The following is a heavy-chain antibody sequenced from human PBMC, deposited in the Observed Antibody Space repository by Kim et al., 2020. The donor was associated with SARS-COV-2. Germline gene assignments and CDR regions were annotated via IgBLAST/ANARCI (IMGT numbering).Heavy chain of an antibody. D-gene: IGHD6-19*01. J-gene: IGHJ6*02. Sequence: WVRQAPGKGLEWVSSISSSSSYIYYADSGKGRFTISRDNAKNSLYLQMNSLRAEDTAVYYCARERGMTVAGRQEGGMDVWGQGTTVTVSS. CDR3: ARERGMTVAGRQEGGMDV. V-gene: IGHV3-21*01. CDR2: ISSSSSYI.